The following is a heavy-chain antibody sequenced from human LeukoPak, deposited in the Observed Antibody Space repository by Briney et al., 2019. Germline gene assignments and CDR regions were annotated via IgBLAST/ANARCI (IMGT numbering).Heavy chain of an antibody. Sequence: GGSLRLSCAASGFTFSSYGVHWVRQAPGKGLEWVAVISYDGSNKYYADSVKGRFTISRDNSKNTLYLQMNSLRAEDTAVYYCAKDWSDIVLMVYAIQDYYYMDVWGKGTTVTVSS. V-gene: IGHV3-30*18. CDR2: ISYDGSNK. CDR3: AKDWSDIVLMVYAIQDYYYMDV. J-gene: IGHJ6*03. CDR1: GFTFSSYG. D-gene: IGHD2-8*01.